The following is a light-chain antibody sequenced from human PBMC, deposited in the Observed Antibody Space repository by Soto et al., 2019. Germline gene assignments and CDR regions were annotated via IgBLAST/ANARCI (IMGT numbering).Light chain of an antibody. J-gene: IGLJ1*01. CDR3: SSYSTTSTLV. CDR1: SSSVGTIF. V-gene: IGLV1-44*01. CDR2: DVS. Sequence: QSVLTQPPSVSGTPGQSVTISCSGSSSSVGTIFVYWYQQIPGTAPKLMIYDVSNRPSGVSNRFSGSKSGNTASLTISGLQAEDEADYYCSSYSTTSTLVFGSGTKVTVL.